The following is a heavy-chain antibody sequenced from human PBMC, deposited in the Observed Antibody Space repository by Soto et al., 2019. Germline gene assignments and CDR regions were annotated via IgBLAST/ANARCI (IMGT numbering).Heavy chain of an antibody. V-gene: IGHV3-7*01. J-gene: IGHJ6*03. CDR3: ARDNRVGDYDFWSGYYPDYYYYMDV. D-gene: IGHD3-3*01. Sequence: GGSLRLSCAASGFTFSSYWMSWVRQAPGKGLEWVANIKQDGSEKYYVDSVKGRFTISRDNAKNSLYLQMNSLRAEDTAVYYCARDNRVGDYDFWSGYYPDYYYYMDVWGKGTTVTVSS. CDR1: GFTFSSYW. CDR2: IKQDGSEK.